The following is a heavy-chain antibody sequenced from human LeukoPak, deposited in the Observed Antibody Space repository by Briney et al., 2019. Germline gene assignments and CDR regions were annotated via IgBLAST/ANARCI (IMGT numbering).Heavy chain of an antibody. V-gene: IGHV3-30*04. Sequence: PGGSLRLSCAASGFTFSSYAMHWVRQAPGKGLEWVAVMSYDGSNKYYADSVKGRFTISRDNSKSTLYLEMNSLRAEDTAVYYCAREGDYARSYYYYGMDVWGKGTTVTVSS. CDR2: MSYDGSNK. J-gene: IGHJ6*04. CDR3: AREGDYARSYYYYGMDV. D-gene: IGHD4-17*01. CDR1: GFTFSSYA.